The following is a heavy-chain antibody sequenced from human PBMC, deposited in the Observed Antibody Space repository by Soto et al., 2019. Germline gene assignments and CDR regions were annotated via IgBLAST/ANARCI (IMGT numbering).Heavy chain of an antibody. Sequence: PGGSLRLSCAVYGFTLSNYGMHWVRQAPGKGLEWVALISDDGTNKYFVDSVKGRFTISRDDSKNSLYLQMNSLKTEDTAVYFCARLMGTRFDLWGQGTLVTVSS. CDR1: GFTLSNYG. CDR3: ARLMGTRFDL. V-gene: IGHV3-33*05. CDR2: ISDDGTNK. D-gene: IGHD2-8*01. J-gene: IGHJ4*02.